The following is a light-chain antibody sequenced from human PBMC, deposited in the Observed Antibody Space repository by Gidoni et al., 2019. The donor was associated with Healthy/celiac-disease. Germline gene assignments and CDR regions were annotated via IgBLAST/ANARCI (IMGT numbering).Light chain of an antibody. V-gene: IGKV3-15*01. Sequence: EILTTQSLSTLSVSPGERATLSCRASQSVISNLDWYQQKPGQAPRLLIYGASTRATGIPARFSGSGSGTEFTLTISSLQSEDFAVYYCQQYNNWPPYTFGQGTKLEIK. CDR2: GAS. CDR3: QQYNNWPPYT. J-gene: IGKJ2*01. CDR1: QSVISN.